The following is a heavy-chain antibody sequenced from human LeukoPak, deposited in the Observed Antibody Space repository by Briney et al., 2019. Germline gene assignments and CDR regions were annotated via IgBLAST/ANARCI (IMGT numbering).Heavy chain of an antibody. V-gene: IGHV3-21*01. CDR1: EFTFSSYN. CDR3: AREPFWSGYYSNLHFDY. J-gene: IGHJ4*02. Sequence: PGGSLRLSCAASEFTFSSYNMNWVRQAPGKGLEWVSSISSSSSYIYYADSVKGRFTISRDNAKNSLYLQVNSLRAEDTAVYYCAREPFWSGYYSNLHFDYWGQGTLVTVSS. CDR2: ISSSSSYI. D-gene: IGHD3-3*01.